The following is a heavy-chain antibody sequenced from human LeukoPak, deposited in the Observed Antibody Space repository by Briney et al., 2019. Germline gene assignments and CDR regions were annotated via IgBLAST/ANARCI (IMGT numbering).Heavy chain of an antibody. Sequence: ASVKVSCKASGYTFTGYDMHWVRQAPGQGLEWIGWINPNSGSTNYAQKFQGRVTITRDTSTSTAYMELSSLRSEDTAVYYWARVSGDGYSNYWGQGTLVSVSS. J-gene: IGHJ4*02. V-gene: IGHV1-2*02. CDR1: GYTFTGYD. D-gene: IGHD3-10*01. CDR3: ARVSGDGYSNY. CDR2: INPNSGST.